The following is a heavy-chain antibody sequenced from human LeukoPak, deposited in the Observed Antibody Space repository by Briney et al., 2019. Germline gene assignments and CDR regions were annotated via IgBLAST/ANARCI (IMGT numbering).Heavy chain of an antibody. CDR3: VSFYETY. D-gene: IGHD2-2*01. V-gene: IGHV3-74*01. CDR1: GNYW. Sequence: GGSLRLSCAASGNYWMHWVRQAPGKGLVWVSHVNSDGSWTTYADSVKGRFTISKDNAKNTVYLQMNNLRAEDTAVYYCVSFYETYWGRGTLVTVS. CDR2: VNSDGSWT. J-gene: IGHJ4*02.